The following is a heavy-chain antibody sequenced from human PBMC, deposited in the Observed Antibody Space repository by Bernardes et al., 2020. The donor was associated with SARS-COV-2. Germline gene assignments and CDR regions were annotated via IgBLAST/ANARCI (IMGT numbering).Heavy chain of an antibody. CDR2: ISGSTGGT. V-gene: IGHV3-23*01. Sequence: GGSLRLSCAASGLTFGSYAMNCVRQAPGKGLEWVSVISGSTGGTYYADSVKGRFTISRDHSKNTLYLQMNSLTAGDTAVYYCAKLMSGSLGGYGMDVWGQGTTVTVSS. J-gene: IGHJ6*02. CDR1: GLTFGSYA. CDR3: AKLMSGSLGGYGMDV. D-gene: IGHD1-26*01.